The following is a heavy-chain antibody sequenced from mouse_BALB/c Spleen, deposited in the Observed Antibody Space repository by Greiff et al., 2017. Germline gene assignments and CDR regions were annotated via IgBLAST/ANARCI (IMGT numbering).Heavy chain of an antibody. Sequence: EVHLVESGGGLVKPGGSLKLSCAASGFTFSSYTMSWVRQTPEKRLEWVATISSGGSYTYYPDSVKGRFTISRDNAKNTLYLQMSSLKSEDTAMYYCTRVITTVVERPFAYWGQGTLVTVSA. CDR1: GFTFSSYT. D-gene: IGHD1-1*01. J-gene: IGHJ3*01. CDR3: TRVITTVVERPFAY. CDR2: ISSGGSYT. V-gene: IGHV5-6-4*01.